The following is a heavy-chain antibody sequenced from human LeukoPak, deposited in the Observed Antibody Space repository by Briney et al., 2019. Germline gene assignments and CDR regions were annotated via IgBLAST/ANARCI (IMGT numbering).Heavy chain of an antibody. J-gene: IGHJ1*01. V-gene: IGHV3-7*01. CDR1: GFTFNRCW. D-gene: IGHD2-21*02. CDR2: INPDGRDT. CDR3: TSWGDTTAEYFQR. Sequence: GGSLRLSYVVSGFTFNRCWMNWVRQAPGKGLEWVAHINPDGRDTYYVDSVKGRFTISRDNAQNSMYLQMNSLRVEDTAVYYCTSWGDTTAEYFQRWGQGTLVTVSS.